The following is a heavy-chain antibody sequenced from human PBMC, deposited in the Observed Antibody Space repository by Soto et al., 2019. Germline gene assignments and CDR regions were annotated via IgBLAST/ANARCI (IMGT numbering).Heavy chain of an antibody. V-gene: IGHV5-51*01. CDR1: GYSFTSYW. J-gene: IGHJ4*02. CDR3: ARLAPIYHDISGLDN. D-gene: IGHD3-22*01. CDR2: IYPGDSNT. Sequence: GESLKISCKGSGYSFTSYWIGWVRQMPGKGLEWMGIIYPGDSNTRYSPSFQGQVTLSVDTSISTAYLQLNALRASDTALYYCARLAPIYHDISGLDNWGQGTLVTVSS.